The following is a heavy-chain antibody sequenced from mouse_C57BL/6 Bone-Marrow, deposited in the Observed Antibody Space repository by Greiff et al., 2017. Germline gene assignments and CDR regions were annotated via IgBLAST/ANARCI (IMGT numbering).Heavy chain of an antibody. D-gene: IGHD2-2*01. CDR1: GYTFTSYW. CDR3: ARRGLDPGSFDY. V-gene: IGHV1-64*01. J-gene: IGHJ2*01. CDR2: IHPNSGST. Sequence: QVQLQQPGAELVKPGASVKLSCKASGYTFTSYWMHWVKQRPGQGLEWIGMIHPNSGSTNYNEKFKSKATLTVDKSSSTAYMQLSSLTSEDSAVYYCARRGLDPGSFDYWGQGTTLTVSS.